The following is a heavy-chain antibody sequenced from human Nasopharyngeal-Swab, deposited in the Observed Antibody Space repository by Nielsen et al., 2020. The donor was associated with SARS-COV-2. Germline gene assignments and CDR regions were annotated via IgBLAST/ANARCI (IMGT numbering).Heavy chain of an antibody. CDR1: GDSISSSNW. Sequence: SETLSLTCAVSGDSISSSNWWSWVRQPPGKGLEWIGEIYHSGSTNFNPSLKSRVNMSVDTSKKQFSLRLSSVTAADTAVYYCASSGYSYGTGPYDYWGQGTLVTVSS. CDR3: ASSGYSYGTGPYDY. D-gene: IGHD5-18*01. V-gene: IGHV4-4*02. J-gene: IGHJ4*02. CDR2: IYHSGST.